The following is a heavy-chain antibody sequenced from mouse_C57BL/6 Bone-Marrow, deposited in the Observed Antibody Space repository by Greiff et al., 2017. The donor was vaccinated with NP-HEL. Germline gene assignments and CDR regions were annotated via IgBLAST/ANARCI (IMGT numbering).Heavy chain of an antibody. CDR1: GYTFTDYY. Sequence: EVQLQQSGPELVKPGASVKISCKASGYTFTDYYMHWVKQSPGKSLEWIGDINPNNGGTSYNQKFKGKATLTVDKSSSTAYMELRSLTSEDSAVYYCARSRGRWGQGTSVTVSS. CDR2: INPNNGGT. CDR3: ARSRGR. J-gene: IGHJ4*01. V-gene: IGHV1-26*01.